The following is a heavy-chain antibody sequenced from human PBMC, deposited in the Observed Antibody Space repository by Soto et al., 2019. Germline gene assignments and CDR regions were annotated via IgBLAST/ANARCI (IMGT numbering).Heavy chain of an antibody. J-gene: IGHJ4*02. Sequence: PSETLSLTCTVSGGSVSSGSYYWSWIRQPPGKGQEWIGCIYYSGSTNYNPSLKSRVTISVDTSKNQFSLKLSSVTAADTAVYYCASSYAVGANPFDYWGQGTLVTVSS. D-gene: IGHD1-26*01. CDR1: GGSVSSGSYY. CDR3: ASSYAVGANPFDY. V-gene: IGHV4-61*01. CDR2: IYYSGST.